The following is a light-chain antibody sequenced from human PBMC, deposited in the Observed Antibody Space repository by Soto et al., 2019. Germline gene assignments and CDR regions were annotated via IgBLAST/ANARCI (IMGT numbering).Light chain of an antibody. CDR1: SSDVGGYNY. Sequence: QSVLTQPASVSGSPGQSITISCTGTSSDVGGYNYVSWYQQHPGKAPKLMIYDVSNQPSGVSNRFSGSKSGNTASLTISGLQAEDEADYYCSSYTSSSTYVFGTGTQLTVL. CDR2: DVS. CDR3: SSYTSSSTYV. V-gene: IGLV2-14*01. J-gene: IGLJ1*01.